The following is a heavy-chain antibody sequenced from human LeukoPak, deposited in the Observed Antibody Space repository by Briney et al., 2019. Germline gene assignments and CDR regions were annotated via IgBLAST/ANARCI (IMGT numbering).Heavy chain of an antibody. CDR2: INPNSGGT. Sequence: ASVKVSCKVSGYTFTGYYMHWVRQAPGQGLEWMGWINPNSGGTNYARKFQGRVTMTRDTSISTAYMELSRLRSDDTAVYYCARDPRGGVVVAASWGQGTLVTVSS. CDR3: ARDPRGGVVVAAS. D-gene: IGHD2-15*01. J-gene: IGHJ4*02. V-gene: IGHV1-2*02. CDR1: GYTFTGYY.